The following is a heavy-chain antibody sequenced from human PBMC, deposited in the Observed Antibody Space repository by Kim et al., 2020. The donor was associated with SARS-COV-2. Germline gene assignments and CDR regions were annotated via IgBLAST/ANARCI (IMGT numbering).Heavy chain of an antibody. CDR3: AKGQSNINRYGMDV. V-gene: IGHV3-23*01. Sequence: YSDAVKGRFTISGDNPQNTLYLQMNSLRAEDTALYYCAKGQSNINRYGMDVWGQGTTVTVSS. J-gene: IGHJ6*02.